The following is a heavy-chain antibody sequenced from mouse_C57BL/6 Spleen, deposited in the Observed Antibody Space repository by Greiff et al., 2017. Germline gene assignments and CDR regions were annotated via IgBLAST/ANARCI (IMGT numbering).Heavy chain of an antibody. CDR3: ARDGNIVTRGAMDY. J-gene: IGHJ4*01. Sequence: EVQGVESGGGLVKPGGSLKLSCAASGFTFSSYAMSWVRQTPEKRLEWVATISDGGSYTYYPDNVKGRFPISRDNAKNNLYLQMSHLKSEDTAMYYCARDGNIVTRGAMDYWGQGTSVTVSS. V-gene: IGHV5-4*01. D-gene: IGHD2-5*01. CDR1: GFTFSSYA. CDR2: ISDGGSYT.